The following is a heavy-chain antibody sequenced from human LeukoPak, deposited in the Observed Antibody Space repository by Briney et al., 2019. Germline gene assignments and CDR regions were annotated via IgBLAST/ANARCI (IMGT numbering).Heavy chain of an antibody. CDR2: SYYRGSS. J-gene: IGHJ4*02. V-gene: IGHV4-39*01. CDR1: GGSISIITYY. Sequence: SETLSLTCTVSGGSISIITYYWGWIRQPPGKGLEGFGSSYYRGSSYYNPSLKSRVAMSVDTSKNQFSLEVSSVTAADTAVYYCAIQGWAAGEHRFDYWGQGTLVTVSS. CDR3: AIQGWAAGEHRFDY. D-gene: IGHD6-13*01.